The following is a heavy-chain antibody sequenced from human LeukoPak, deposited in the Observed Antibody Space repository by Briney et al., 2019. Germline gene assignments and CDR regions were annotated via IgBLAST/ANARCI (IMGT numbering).Heavy chain of an antibody. CDR3: ARLGPSDAFGI. V-gene: IGHV4-59*08. J-gene: IGHJ3*02. CDR1: GGSISSYY. CDR2: IYYSGST. Sequence: PSETLSLTCTVSGGSISSYYWSWIRQPPGKGLEWIGYIYYSGSTNYNPSLKSRVTISVDTSKNQFSLKLSSVTAADTAVYYCARLGPSDAFGIWGQGTMVTVSS.